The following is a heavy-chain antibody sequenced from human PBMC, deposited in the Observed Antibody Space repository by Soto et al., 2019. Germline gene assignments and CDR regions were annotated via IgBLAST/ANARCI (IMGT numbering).Heavy chain of an antibody. Sequence: EVQLLESGGGLVQPGGSQRLSCAASGFTFSSYAMSWVRQAPGKGLEWVSGISASGGSTYYADSVKGRFTISKDNSKNTVYLLMNSLRAEDTALYYCASGVLIGGLDYWGQGTLVTVSS. V-gene: IGHV3-23*01. J-gene: IGHJ4*02. CDR2: ISASGGST. D-gene: IGHD3-3*01. CDR3: ASGVLIGGLDY. CDR1: GFTFSSYA.